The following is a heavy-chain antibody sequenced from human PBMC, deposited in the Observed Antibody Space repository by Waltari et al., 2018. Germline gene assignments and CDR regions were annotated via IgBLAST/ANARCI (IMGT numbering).Heavy chain of an antibody. CDR3: ARQGLYCRSSNCVGLDFSH. J-gene: IGHJ4*02. CDR1: GGSVTDTSYF. CDR2: IYYDGNT. Sequence: QESGPGLLKPSETLSLTCAVSGGSVTDTSYFWGWSRQAPGKGLEWLGNIYYDGNTNYNPSLKSRVSISVDTSQKQFSLKLTSVTATDTAVYYCARQGLYCRSSNCVGLDFSHWGQGTLVAVS. V-gene: IGHV4-39*01. D-gene: IGHD2-2*01.